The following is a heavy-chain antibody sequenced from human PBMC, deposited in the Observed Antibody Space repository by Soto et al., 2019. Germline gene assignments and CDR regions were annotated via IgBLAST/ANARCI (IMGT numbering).Heavy chain of an antibody. Sequence: SETLSLTCTVSGGSVSSGAYYWTWIRQRPGKGLEWIGYIYYSGSTYYSPSLKSRLSISLDTSKNQFSLRLSSVTAADTAMYYCARARIRVVYALDIWGHVTMVTVSS. CDR1: GGSVSSGAYY. J-gene: IGHJ3*02. V-gene: IGHV4-31*03. CDR3: ARARIRVVYALDI. D-gene: IGHD3-16*01. CDR2: IYYSGST.